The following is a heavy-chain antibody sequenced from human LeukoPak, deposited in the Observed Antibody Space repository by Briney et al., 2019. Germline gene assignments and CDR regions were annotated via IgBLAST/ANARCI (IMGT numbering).Heavy chain of an antibody. CDR1: GFTFSSYA. CDR2: ISGSGGST. Sequence: PGGSLRLSCVASGFTFSSYAMSWVRQAPGKGLEWVSAISGSGGSTYYADSVKGRFTISRDNSKNTLYLQMNSLRAEDTAVYYCAKRGTAMVTYRYYFDYWGQGTLVTVSS. D-gene: IGHD5-18*01. J-gene: IGHJ4*02. V-gene: IGHV3-23*01. CDR3: AKRGTAMVTYRYYFDY.